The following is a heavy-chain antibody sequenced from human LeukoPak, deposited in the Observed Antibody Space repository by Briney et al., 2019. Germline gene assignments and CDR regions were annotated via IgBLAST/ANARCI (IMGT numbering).Heavy chain of an antibody. J-gene: IGHJ5*02. CDR1: GFTFSGYA. V-gene: IGHV3-33*03. CDR3: AKAGTLSYGSQFDP. D-gene: IGHD3-16*01. Sequence: SGGALRLSCAASGFTFSGYAVHWGRQAPGGGLGWGAVIWYDGINKYYAGAAKGRVTISRENSKNTQYLQMDRLAAEDKAVYYCAKAGTLSYGSQFDPWGQETLVIVSS. CDR2: IWYDGINK.